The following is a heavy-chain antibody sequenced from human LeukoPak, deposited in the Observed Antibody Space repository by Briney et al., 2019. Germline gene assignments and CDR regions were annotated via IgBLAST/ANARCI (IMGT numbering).Heavy chain of an antibody. Sequence: SETLSLTCTVSGGSISSGGYYWSWIRQPPGKGLEWIGYIYYSGSTNYNPSLKSRVTISVDRSKNQFSLKLSSVTAADTAVYYCARDSDSSGWYMTVDYWGQGTLVTVSS. CDR3: ARDSDSSGWYMTVDY. D-gene: IGHD6-19*01. J-gene: IGHJ4*02. CDR2: IYYSGST. V-gene: IGHV4-61*08. CDR1: GGSISSGGYY.